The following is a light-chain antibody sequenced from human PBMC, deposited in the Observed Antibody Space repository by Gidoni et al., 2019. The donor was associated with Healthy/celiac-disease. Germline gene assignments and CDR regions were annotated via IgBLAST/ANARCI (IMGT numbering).Light chain of an antibody. J-gene: IGKJ1*01. CDR3: QQYNSYSGT. CDR2: KAS. V-gene: IGKV1-5*03. Sequence: DIQMTHSPPTLPAPVGDRVTITCRASQSISSWLAWYQQKPGKAPKLLIYKASSLESGVPSRFSGSGSGTEFTLTISSLQPDDFATYYCQQYNSYSGTFGQGTKVEIK. CDR1: QSISSW.